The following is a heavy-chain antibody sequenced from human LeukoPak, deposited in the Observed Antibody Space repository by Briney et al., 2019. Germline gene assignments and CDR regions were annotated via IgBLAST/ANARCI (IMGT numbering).Heavy chain of an antibody. CDR2: ISAYNGNT. D-gene: IGHD7-27*01. V-gene: IGHV1-18*01. CDR3: ARGLLLGGFDY. Sequence: ASVKVSCKASGGTFSSYAISWVRQAPGQGLEWMGWISAYNGNTNYAQKLQGRVTMTTDTSTSTAYMELRSLRSDDTAVYYCARGLLLGGFDYWGQGTLVTVSS. CDR1: GGTFSSYA. J-gene: IGHJ4*02.